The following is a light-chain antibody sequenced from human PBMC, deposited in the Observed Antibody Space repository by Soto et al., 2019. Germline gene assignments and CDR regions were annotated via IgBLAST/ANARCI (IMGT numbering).Light chain of an antibody. CDR2: DAS. CDR3: QQYSDYWT. V-gene: IGKV1-5*01. CDR1: QSVDRW. Sequence: DIPMTQSPSTLSASVGDRVTVTCRASQSVDRWLAWYQQKPGKAPKLLVFDASTLSSGVPSRFTGSGSGTEFTLTISGLQPDDFATYYCQQYSDYWTFGQGTKVESK. J-gene: IGKJ1*01.